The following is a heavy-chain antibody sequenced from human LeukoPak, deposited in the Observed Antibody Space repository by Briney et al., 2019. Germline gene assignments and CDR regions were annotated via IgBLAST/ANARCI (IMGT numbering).Heavy chain of an antibody. D-gene: IGHD4-17*01. V-gene: IGHV1-69*04. Sequence: ASVKVSCKASGGTFSSYAISWVRQAPGQGLEWMGRIIPILGIANYAQKFQGRVTITADKSTSTAYMELSSLRSEDTAVYYCAREREKGTTVTSDYWGQGTLVTVSS. J-gene: IGHJ4*02. CDR2: IIPILGIA. CDR1: GGTFSSYA. CDR3: AREREKGTTVTSDY.